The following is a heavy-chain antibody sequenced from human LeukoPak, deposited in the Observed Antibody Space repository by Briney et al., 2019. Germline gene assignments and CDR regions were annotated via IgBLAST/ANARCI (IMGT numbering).Heavy chain of an antibody. Sequence: SETLSLTCTVSGGSISSYYWSWIRQPPGKGLEWIGYIYYSGSTNYNPSLKSRVTISVDTSKNQFSLKLSSVTAADTAVYYCARPRQGTREDTAPDYYYYYMDVWGKGTTVTVSS. CDR1: GGSISSYY. D-gene: IGHD2-15*01. CDR2: IYYSGST. J-gene: IGHJ6*03. V-gene: IGHV4-59*08. CDR3: ARPRQGTREDTAPDYYYYYMDV.